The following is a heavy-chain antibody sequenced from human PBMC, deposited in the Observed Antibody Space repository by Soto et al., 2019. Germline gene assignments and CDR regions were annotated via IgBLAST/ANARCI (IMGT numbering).Heavy chain of an antibody. J-gene: IGHJ4*02. D-gene: IGHD1-26*01. CDR1: GFTFGNYH. V-gene: IGHV3-23*01. CDR2: VSSGGDYT. Sequence: EDHLLESGGGLVQPGGSLRLSCVASGFTFGNYHMAWVRQAPGKGLEWVSAVSSGGDYTFYIDPVRGRFTVSRDNSNSILYLHMNILRADDTAIYYCAKYSRTEHLGESWGQGTVVTVSS. CDR3: AKYSRTEHLGES.